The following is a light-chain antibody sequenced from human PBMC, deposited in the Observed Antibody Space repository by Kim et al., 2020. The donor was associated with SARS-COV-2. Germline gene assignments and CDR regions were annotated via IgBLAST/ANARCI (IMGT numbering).Light chain of an antibody. V-gene: IGLV1-47*01. Sequence: GQRGTISCSGSRSNLGTNYVYWYQQLPGTAPKLLIYRNNQRPSGVPDRFSGSKSGTSASLAISGLRSEDEADYYCAAWDDSLSGVVFGGGTQLTVL. CDR1: RSNLGTNY. CDR2: RNN. CDR3: AAWDDSLSGVV. J-gene: IGLJ2*01.